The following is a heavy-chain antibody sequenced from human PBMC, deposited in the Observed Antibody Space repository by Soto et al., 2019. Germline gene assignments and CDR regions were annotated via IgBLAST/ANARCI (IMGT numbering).Heavy chain of an antibody. D-gene: IGHD3-3*01. V-gene: IGHV5-51*01. CDR2: IYPGDSDT. Sequence: GESLKISCKGSGYSFTSYWIGWVRQMPGKGLEWMGIIYPGDSDTRYSPSFQGQVTISADKSISTAYLQWSSLKASDTAMYYCARARRREWLSLYPANWFDPWGQGTLVTGSS. CDR3: ARARRREWLSLYPANWFDP. CDR1: GYSFTSYW. J-gene: IGHJ5*02.